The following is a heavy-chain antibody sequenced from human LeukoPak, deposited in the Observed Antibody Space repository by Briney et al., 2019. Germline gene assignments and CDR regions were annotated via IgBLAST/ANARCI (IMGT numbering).Heavy chain of an antibody. J-gene: IGHJ4*02. D-gene: IGHD5-24*01. CDR3: ARVIEMATNLDY. V-gene: IGHV4-39*07. CDR1: GGSITSSRYY. CDR2: IYSSGST. Sequence: SETLSLTCTVSGGSITSSRYYWGWIRQPPGKGLEWIGSIYSSGSTYYNPSLKSRLTISLDTSKNQFSLKLTSVTAADMAVYYCARVIEMATNLDYWGQGTLVTVSS.